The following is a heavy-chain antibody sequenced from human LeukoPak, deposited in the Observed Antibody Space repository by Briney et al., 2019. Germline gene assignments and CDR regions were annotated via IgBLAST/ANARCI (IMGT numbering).Heavy chain of an antibody. J-gene: IGHJ6*02. CDR1: GYTFTSYS. CDR2: INTNTGNS. V-gene: IGHV7-4-1*02. D-gene: IGHD6-13*01. CDR3: ARDVSSSWYVYYYYGMDV. Sequence: ASVKVSCKASGYTFTSYSMNWVRQAPGQGLEWMGWINTNTGNSTYAQGSTGRFVFSLDTSVSTAYLQISSLKAEDTAVYYCARDVSSSWYVYYYYGMDVWGQGTTVTVSS.